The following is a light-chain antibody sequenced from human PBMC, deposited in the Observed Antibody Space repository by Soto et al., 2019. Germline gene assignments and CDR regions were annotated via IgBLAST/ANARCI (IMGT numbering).Light chain of an antibody. J-gene: IGKJ1*01. CDR2: GAS. V-gene: IGKV3-15*01. Sequence: EIVMTQSPATLSVSPGDRATLSCRASQSVSTNLAWYQQKPGQAPRPLIYGASTRATGIPARFSGSGSGTEFTLTISSLQSEDFAFYYCQQYYKWPPAFGQGTKVEIK. CDR1: QSVSTN. CDR3: QQYYKWPPA.